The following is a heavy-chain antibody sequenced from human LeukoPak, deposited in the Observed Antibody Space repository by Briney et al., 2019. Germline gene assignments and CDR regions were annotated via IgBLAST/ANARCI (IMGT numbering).Heavy chain of an antibody. CDR2: INHSGST. CDR3: ARPRWTGAVAN. Sequence: SETLSLTCAVYGGSFSGYYWSWIRQPPGKGLEWIGEINHSGSTNYNPSLKSRVTISVDTSKNQFSLKLSSVTAADTAVYYCARPRWTGAVANWGQGTLVTVSS. J-gene: IGHJ4*02. D-gene: IGHD6-19*01. V-gene: IGHV4-34*01. CDR1: GGSFSGYY.